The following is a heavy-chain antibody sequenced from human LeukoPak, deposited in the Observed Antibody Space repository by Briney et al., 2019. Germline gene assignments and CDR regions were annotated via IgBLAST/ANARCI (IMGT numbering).Heavy chain of an antibody. Sequence: SETLSLTCAVYGGSFSGYYWSWIRQPPGKGLEWIGEINHSGSTNYNPSLKSRVTISVDTSKNQFSLKLSSVTAAGTAVYYCARDQRGYSYGYVPLFDYWGQGTLVTVSS. CDR1: GGSFSGYY. V-gene: IGHV4-34*01. CDR2: INHSGST. D-gene: IGHD5-18*01. CDR3: ARDQRGYSYGYVPLFDY. J-gene: IGHJ4*02.